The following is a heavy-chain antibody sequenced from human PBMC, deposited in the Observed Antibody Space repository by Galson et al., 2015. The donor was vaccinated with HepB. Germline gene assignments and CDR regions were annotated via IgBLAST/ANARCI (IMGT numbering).Heavy chain of an antibody. CDR1: GFSLSTSGMR. CDR2: IDWDDDK. CDR3: ALSRGEAYYYGSGSYLNNWFDP. V-gene: IGHV2-70*04. J-gene: IGHJ5*02. Sequence: PALVKPTQTLTLTCTFSGFSLSTSGMRVSWIRQPPGKALEWLARIDWDDDKFYSTSLKTRLTISKDTSKTQVVLTMTNMDPVDTATYYCALSRGEAYYYGSGSYLNNWFDPWGQGTLVTVSS. D-gene: IGHD3-10*01.